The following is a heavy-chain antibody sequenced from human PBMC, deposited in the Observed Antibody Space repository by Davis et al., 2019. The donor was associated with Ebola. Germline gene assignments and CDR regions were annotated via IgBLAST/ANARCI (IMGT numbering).Heavy chain of an antibody. J-gene: IGHJ6*02. CDR2: ISYDGSNK. V-gene: IGHV3-30-3*01. Sequence: PGGSLRLSCAASGFTFSSYWMSWVRQAPGKGLEWVAVISYDGSNKYYADSVKGRFTISRDNSKNTLYLQMNSLRAEDTAVYYCARGYQLLPYGMDVWGQGTTVTVSS. D-gene: IGHD2-2*01. CDR3: ARGYQLLPYGMDV. CDR1: GFTFSSYW.